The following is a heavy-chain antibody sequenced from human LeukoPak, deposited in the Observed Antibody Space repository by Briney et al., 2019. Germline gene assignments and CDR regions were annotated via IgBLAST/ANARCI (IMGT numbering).Heavy chain of an antibody. CDR2: ISGSGGST. Sequence: GGSLRLSCAASGFTFSSYAMSWVRQAPGKGLEWVSAISGSGGSTYYADSVKGRFTISRDNSKNTLYLQMNSLRAEDTAVYYCARSYSSSTSCSPKYYYYYGMDVWGQGTTVTVSS. CDR1: GFTFSSYA. CDR3: ARSYSSSTSCSPKYYYYYGMDV. V-gene: IGHV3-23*01. D-gene: IGHD2-2*01. J-gene: IGHJ6*02.